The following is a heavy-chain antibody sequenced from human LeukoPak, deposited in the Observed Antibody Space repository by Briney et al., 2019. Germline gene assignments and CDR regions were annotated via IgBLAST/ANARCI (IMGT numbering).Heavy chain of an antibody. J-gene: IGHJ6*02. V-gene: IGHV3-30-3*01. CDR2: ISYDGSNK. D-gene: IGHD2-2*02. CDR1: GFTFSSYA. Sequence: GGSLRLSCAASGFTFSSYAMHWVRQAPGKGLEWVAVISYDGSNKYYADSVKGRFTISRDNSKNTLYLQMNSLRAEDTAVYYCARKTDCSSTCCYTGYYYYYGMDVWGQGTTVTVSS. CDR3: ARKTDCSSTCCYTGYYYYYGMDV.